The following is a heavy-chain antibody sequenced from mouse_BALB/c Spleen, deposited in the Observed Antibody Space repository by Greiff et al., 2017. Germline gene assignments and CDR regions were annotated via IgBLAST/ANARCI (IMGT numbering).Heavy chain of an antibody. J-gene: IGHJ3*01. V-gene: IGHV1-7*01. Sequence: VQLQQSGAELAKPGASVKMSCKASGYTFTSYWMHWVKQRPGQGLEWIGYINPSTGYTEYNQKFKDKATLTADKSSSTAYIQLSSLTSEDSAVYYCARGRYDGAWFAYWGQGTLVTVSA. CDR3: ARGRYDGAWFAY. CDR2: INPSTGYT. CDR1: GYTFTSYW. D-gene: IGHD2-12*01.